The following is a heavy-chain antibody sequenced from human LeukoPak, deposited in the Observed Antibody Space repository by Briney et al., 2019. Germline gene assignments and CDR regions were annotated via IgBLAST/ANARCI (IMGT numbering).Heavy chain of an antibody. CDR1: DGSISSSSYY. CDR2: IYYRGST. Sequence: SETLSLTCTVSDGSISSSSYYWGWIRQPPGKGLEWIGSIYYRGSTYYNPSLKSRVTISVDTSKNQFSLKLSSVTAADTAVYYCARDHNGVYDSSGYEYYFDYWGQGTLVTVSS. V-gene: IGHV4-39*07. CDR3: ARDHNGVYDSSGYEYYFDY. J-gene: IGHJ4*02. D-gene: IGHD3-22*01.